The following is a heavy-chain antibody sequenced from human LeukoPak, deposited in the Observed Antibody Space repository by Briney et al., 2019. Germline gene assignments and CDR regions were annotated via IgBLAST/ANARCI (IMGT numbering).Heavy chain of an antibody. V-gene: IGHV3-23*01. Sequence: GGSLRLSCAASGFTFSSYAMTWVRQAPGKGLEWVAAISGSGSTTYSADSAKGRFTISRDNSKNTLYLQMNSLRAEDTAVYYCAKFFAPSGGASGWTWTIDYWGQGTLVTVSS. CDR1: GFTFSSYA. J-gene: IGHJ4*02. CDR2: ISGSGSTT. D-gene: IGHD6-25*01. CDR3: AKFFAPSGGASGWTWTIDY.